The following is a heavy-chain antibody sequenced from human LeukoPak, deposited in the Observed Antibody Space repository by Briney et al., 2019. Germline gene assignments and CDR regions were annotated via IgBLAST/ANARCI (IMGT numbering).Heavy chain of an antibody. D-gene: IGHD3-10*01. Sequence: QSGGSLRLSCAASGFTVSSNYMSWVRQAPGKGLEWVSVIYSGGSTYYADSVKGRFTISRDNSKNTLYLQMNSPRAEDTAVYYCARTARYYYGSGSPGHFDYWGQGTLVTVSS. J-gene: IGHJ4*02. CDR3: ARTARYYYGSGSPGHFDY. CDR2: IYSGGST. V-gene: IGHV3-53*01. CDR1: GFTVSSNY.